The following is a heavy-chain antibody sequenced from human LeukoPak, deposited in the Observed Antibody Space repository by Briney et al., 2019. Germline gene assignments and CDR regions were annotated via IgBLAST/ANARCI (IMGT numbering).Heavy chain of an antibody. CDR2: IIPIFGTA. D-gene: IGHD2-15*01. V-gene: IGHV1-69*13. CDR1: GGTFTSYA. CDR3: ARYPRSGKDNDY. J-gene: IGHJ4*02. Sequence: GASVKVSCKASGGTFTSYAISWVRQAPGQGLEWMGGIIPIFGTANYAQKFQGRVTITADESTSTPYMELSSLRSEDTAVYYCARYPRSGKDNDYWGQGTLVTVSS.